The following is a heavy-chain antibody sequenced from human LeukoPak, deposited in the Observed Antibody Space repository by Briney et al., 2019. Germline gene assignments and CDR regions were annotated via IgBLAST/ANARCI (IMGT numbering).Heavy chain of an antibody. J-gene: IGHJ5*02. CDR1: GFTFSSYA. CDR2: IGGSGGFIT. Sequence: GGSLRLSCAASGFTFSSYAMSWVRQAPGRGLEWVSGIGGSGGFITYYADSVKGRFTVSRDNAKNTLNLQMNSLRAEDTAVYYCARDLGQYYDTSDNWFDPWGQGTLVTVSS. V-gene: IGHV3-23*01. CDR3: ARDLGQYYDTSDNWFDP. D-gene: IGHD3-22*01.